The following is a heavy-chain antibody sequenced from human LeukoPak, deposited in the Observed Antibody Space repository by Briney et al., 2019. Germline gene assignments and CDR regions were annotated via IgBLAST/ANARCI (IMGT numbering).Heavy chain of an antibody. CDR1: GFTFSSYA. D-gene: IGHD1-26*01. J-gene: IGHJ1*01. CDR2: ISGSGSST. CDR3: ARAPEWELQYFQH. V-gene: IGHV3-23*01. Sequence: GGSLRLSCAASGFTFSSYAMSWVRQAPGKGLEWVSSISGSGSSTYYADSVKGRFTISRDNSKNTLYLQMNSLRAEDTAVYYCARAPEWELQYFQHWGQGTLVTVSS.